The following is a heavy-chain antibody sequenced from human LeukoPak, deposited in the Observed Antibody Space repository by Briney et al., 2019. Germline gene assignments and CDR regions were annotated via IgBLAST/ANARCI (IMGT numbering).Heavy chain of an antibody. CDR1: GFTFSSYG. CDR2: IRYDGSNK. Sequence: GGSLRLSCAASGFTFSSYGMHWVRQAPGKGLEWVAFIRYDGSNKYYADSVKGRFTISRDNSKNTLYLQMNSLRAEDTAVYYCARDNSQSTVTTYGTDAFDIWGQGTMVTVSS. D-gene: IGHD4-17*01. CDR3: ARDNSQSTVTTYGTDAFDI. V-gene: IGHV3-30*02. J-gene: IGHJ3*02.